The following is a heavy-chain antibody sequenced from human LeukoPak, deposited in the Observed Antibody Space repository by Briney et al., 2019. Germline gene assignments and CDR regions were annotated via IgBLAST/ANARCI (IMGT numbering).Heavy chain of an antibody. CDR3: ARVRHSSGWYRGYAFDI. Sequence: SETLSLTCTVSGGSISSSSYYWGWIRQPPWKGLEWIGSIYYSGSTNYNPSLKSRVTISVDTSKNQFSLKLSSVTAADTAVYYCARVRHSSGWYRGYAFDIWGQGTMVTVSS. D-gene: IGHD6-19*01. J-gene: IGHJ3*02. CDR1: GGSISSSSYY. CDR2: IYYSGST. V-gene: IGHV4-39*07.